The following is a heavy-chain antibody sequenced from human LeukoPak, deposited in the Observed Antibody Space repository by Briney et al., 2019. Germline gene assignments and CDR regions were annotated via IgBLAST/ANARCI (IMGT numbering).Heavy chain of an antibody. Sequence: GGSLRLSCAASGFTFSSYAMSWVRQAPGKGLEWVSAISGSGSSTYYADSVKGRFTISRDNSKNTLYLQMNSLRAEDTAVYYCAKDLGYSYGNEYFDYWGQGTLVTVSS. CDR3: AKDLGYSYGNEYFDY. CDR1: GFTFSSYA. D-gene: IGHD5-18*01. V-gene: IGHV3-23*01. J-gene: IGHJ4*02. CDR2: ISGSGSST.